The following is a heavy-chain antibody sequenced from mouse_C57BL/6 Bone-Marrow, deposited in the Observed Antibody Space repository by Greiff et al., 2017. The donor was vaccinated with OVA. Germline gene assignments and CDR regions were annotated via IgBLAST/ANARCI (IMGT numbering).Heavy chain of an antibody. CDR2: IYPGSGNT. CDR1: GYTFTDYY. Sequence: QVHVKQSGPELVKPGASVKISCKASGYTFTDYYINWVKQRPGQGLEWIGWIYPGSGNTKYNEKFKGKATLTVDTSSSTAYMQLSSLTSEDSAVYFGARATYYGSSPYYAMDYWGQGTSVTVSS. D-gene: IGHD1-1*01. V-gene: IGHV1-84*01. J-gene: IGHJ4*01. CDR3: ARATYYGSSPYYAMDY.